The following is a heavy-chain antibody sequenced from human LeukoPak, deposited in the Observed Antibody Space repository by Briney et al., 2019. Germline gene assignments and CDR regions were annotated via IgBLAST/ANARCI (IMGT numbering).Heavy chain of an antibody. Sequence: HPGGSLRLSCAASGFTFDDYAMHWVRQAPGKGLEWVSGISWNSGSIGYADSVKGRFTISRDNAKNSLYLQMNSLRAEDTALYYCAKAPQPRTVPAAMWGVWFDPWGQGTLVTVSS. CDR2: ISWNSGSI. CDR3: AKAPQPRTVPAAMWGVWFDP. D-gene: IGHD2-2*01. V-gene: IGHV3-9*01. CDR1: GFTFDDYA. J-gene: IGHJ5*02.